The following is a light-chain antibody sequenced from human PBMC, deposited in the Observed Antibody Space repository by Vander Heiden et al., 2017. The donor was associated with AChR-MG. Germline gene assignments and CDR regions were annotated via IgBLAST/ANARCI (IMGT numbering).Light chain of an antibody. Sequence: QSVLPQPASVSASPRQSSTTSCTWTIRDNGDYNYVPRYEQHPGQAPTLIIYDVTNRPPGVSNRFSAAKSGNPASRTVSGLQAEDEAYYYCSSYTTGVLFGGGTKLTVL. CDR2: DVT. J-gene: IGLJ2*01. CDR1: IRDNGDYNY. CDR3: SSYTTGVL. V-gene: IGLV2-14*03.